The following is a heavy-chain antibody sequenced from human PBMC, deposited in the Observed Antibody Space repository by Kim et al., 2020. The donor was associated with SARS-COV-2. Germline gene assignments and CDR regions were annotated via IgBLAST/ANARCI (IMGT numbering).Heavy chain of an antibody. Sequence: GTGATIYSQKFQGRDTFTTDTSASTAYMELSFLRSEDSAVYYCLGGYYFDYWGQGTLVTVSS. CDR3: LGGYYFDY. J-gene: IGHJ4*02. D-gene: IGHD2-15*01. CDR2: GTGAT. V-gene: IGHV1-3*01.